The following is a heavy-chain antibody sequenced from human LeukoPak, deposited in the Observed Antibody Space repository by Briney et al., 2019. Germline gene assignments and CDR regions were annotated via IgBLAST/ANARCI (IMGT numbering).Heavy chain of an antibody. D-gene: IGHD6-19*01. V-gene: IGHV1-69*04. Sequence: ASVKVSCKASGGTFSSYAISWVRQAPGQGLEWMGRIIPILGIANYAQKFQGRVTITADKSTSTAYMELSSLRSEDTAVYYCARDTTVAGTPSPGVMDVWGQGTTVTVSS. J-gene: IGHJ6*02. CDR3: ARDTTVAGTPSPGVMDV. CDR1: GGTFSSYA. CDR2: IIPILGIA.